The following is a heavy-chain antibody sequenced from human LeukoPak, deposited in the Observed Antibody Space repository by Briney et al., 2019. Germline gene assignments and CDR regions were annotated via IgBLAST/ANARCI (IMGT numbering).Heavy chain of an antibody. CDR3: SIYCVGGNCYLDTFDV. Sequence: GGSLRLSCAASGFTFREAWMTWVRQAPGKGLQCVGRIKSRADGGTAVYAAPVQGRFTISRDDSKDTLYLQMNSLKTEDTAVYYCSIYCVGGNCYLDTFDVWGQGTMVTVSS. CDR2: IKSRADGGTA. CDR1: GFTFREAW. V-gene: IGHV3-15*01. D-gene: IGHD2-15*01. J-gene: IGHJ3*01.